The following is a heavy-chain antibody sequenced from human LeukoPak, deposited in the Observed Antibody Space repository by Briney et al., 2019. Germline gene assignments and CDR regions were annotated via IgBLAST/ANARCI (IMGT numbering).Heavy chain of an antibody. V-gene: IGHV4-30-4*07. D-gene: IGHD4-11*01. CDR2: IYYSGST. J-gene: IGHJ6*03. Sequence: SETLSLTCAVSGGSISSGGYSWSWIRQPPGKGLEWIGYIYYSGSTYYNPSLKSRVTISVDTSKNQFSLKLSSVTAADTAVYYCARGKSNYQYYYYYYYMDVWGKGTTVTVSS. CDR1: GGSISSGGYS. CDR3: ARGKSNYQYYYYYYYMDV.